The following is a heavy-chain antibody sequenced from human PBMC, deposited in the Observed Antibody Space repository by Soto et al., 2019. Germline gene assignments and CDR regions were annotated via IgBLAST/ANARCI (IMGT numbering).Heavy chain of an antibody. J-gene: IGHJ5*02. CDR2: IYYSGST. V-gene: IGHV4-39*01. CDR3: ATQRDYYGSGSYYTPNWFDP. D-gene: IGHD3-10*01. Sequence: SETLSLTCTVSGGSISSSSYYWGWIRQPPGKGLEWIGSIYYSGSTYYNPSLKSRVTISVDTSKNQFSLKLSSVTAADTAVYYCATQRDYYGSGSYYTPNWFDPWGQGTLVTVSS. CDR1: GGSISSSSYY.